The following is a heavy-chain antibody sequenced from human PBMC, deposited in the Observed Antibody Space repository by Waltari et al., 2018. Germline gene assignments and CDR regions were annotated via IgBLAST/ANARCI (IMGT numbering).Heavy chain of an antibody. J-gene: IGHJ4*02. CDR1: GGSFSGYY. CDR2: INHSGST. V-gene: IGHV4-34*01. Sequence: QVQLQQWGAGLLKPSETLSLTCAVYGGSFSGYYWSWIRQPPGKGLEWIGEINHSGSTNYNPSLKSRVTISVDTSKNQFSLKLSSVTAADTAVYYCARGVTGRVGATNYFDYWGQGTLVTVSS. CDR3: ARGVTGRVGATNYFDY. D-gene: IGHD1-26*01.